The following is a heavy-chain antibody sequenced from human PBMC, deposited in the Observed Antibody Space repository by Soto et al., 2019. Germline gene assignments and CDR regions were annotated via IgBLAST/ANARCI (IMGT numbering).Heavy chain of an antibody. J-gene: IGHJ6*03. CDR1: GYTFTSYD. V-gene: IGHV1-8*01. D-gene: IGHD3-3*01. CDR3: ASYNYDFWSGPTLGNYYYMDV. Sequence: ASVKVSCKASGYTFTSYDINWVRQATGQRHERMGWMNPNSGNTGYAQKFQGRVTMTRNTSISTAYMELSSLRSEDTAVYYCASYNYDFWSGPTLGNYYYMDVWGKGTTVTVSS. CDR2: MNPNSGNT.